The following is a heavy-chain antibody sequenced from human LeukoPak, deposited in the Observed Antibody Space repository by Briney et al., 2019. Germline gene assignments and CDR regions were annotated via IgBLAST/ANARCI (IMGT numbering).Heavy chain of an antibody. CDR1: GFTVSSKY. V-gene: IGHV3-66*01. CDR2: IYTGGGT. D-gene: IGHD6-19*01. Sequence: PGGSLRLSCAASGFTVSSKYMSWVRQAPGKGLEWVSVIYTGGGTYYADSVKGRFTISRDNSKNTLYIQMNSLRAEDTAVYYCARGGSVAVAVFDYWGQGTLVTVSS. J-gene: IGHJ4*02. CDR3: ARGGSVAVAVFDY.